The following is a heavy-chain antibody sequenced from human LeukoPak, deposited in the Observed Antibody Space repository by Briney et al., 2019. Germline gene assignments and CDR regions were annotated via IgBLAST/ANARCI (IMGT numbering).Heavy chain of an antibody. CDR1: GGSISSGSYY. CDR2: IYTSGST. CDR3: AGVWFGELSSWFDP. Sequence: PSETLSLTCTVSGGSISSGSYYWSWIRQPAGKGLEWIGRIYTSGSTNYNPSLKSRVTISVDTSKNQFSLKLSSVTAADTAVYYCAGVWFGELSSWFDPWGQGTLVTVSS. D-gene: IGHD3-10*01. V-gene: IGHV4-61*02. J-gene: IGHJ5*02.